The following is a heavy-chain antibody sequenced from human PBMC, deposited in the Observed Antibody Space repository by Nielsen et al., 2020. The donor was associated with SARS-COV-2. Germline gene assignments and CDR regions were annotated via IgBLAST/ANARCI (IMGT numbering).Heavy chain of an antibody. D-gene: IGHD4-17*01. Sequence: SQTPSLTCAISGDRVSSSSAAWNWIRHAPSRGLECLGRTYYRSKWYNDYAVSVKSRITINPDTSKNQFSLHLNSVTPEDTAVYYCARARGAYGDYYYYYYTDVWGKGTTVTVSS. V-gene: IGHV6-1*01. CDR3: ARARGAYGDYYYYYYTDV. J-gene: IGHJ6*03. CDR2: TYYRSKWYN. CDR1: GDRVSSSSAA.